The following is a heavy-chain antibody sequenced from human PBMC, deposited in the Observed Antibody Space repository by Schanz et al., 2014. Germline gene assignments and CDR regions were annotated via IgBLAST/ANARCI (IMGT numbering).Heavy chain of an antibody. CDR3: ARGLVRYFAY. J-gene: IGHJ4*02. Sequence: QVQLVQSGGEVKTPGASVKVSCKASGYTFTRSGISWVRQAPGQGLEWMGWIDPNSGGTNYAQKFQGRVTMTSDTSITTVYMELSRLRSDDTAVYYCARGLVRYFAYWGQGTLVTVSS. CDR2: IDPNSGGT. V-gene: IGHV1-2*02. CDR1: GYTFTRSG. D-gene: IGHD6-19*01.